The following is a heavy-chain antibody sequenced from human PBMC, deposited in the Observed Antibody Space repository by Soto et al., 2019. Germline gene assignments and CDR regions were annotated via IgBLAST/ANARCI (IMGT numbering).Heavy chain of an antibody. J-gene: IGHJ4*02. Sequence: QVQLVQSGSDVKRAGASVRVSCKASGYTFVSYGLSWVRQAPGQGLEWMGWISAYNGNTGYAEQFLDRVTLTTDTSTSTAYLALRSLRFDDTAIYYCASDRADFYDSSTAFGDIWGPGTLVTVSP. V-gene: IGHV1-18*04. D-gene: IGHD3-10*01. CDR3: ASDRADFYDSSTAFGDI. CDR2: ISAYNGNT. CDR1: GYTFVSYG.